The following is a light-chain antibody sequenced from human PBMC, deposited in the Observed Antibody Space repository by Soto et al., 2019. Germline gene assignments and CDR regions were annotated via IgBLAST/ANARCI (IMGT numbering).Light chain of an antibody. Sequence: EIVMTQSPATLSVSPGERATLSCRASQTIDTHLAWYQHKPGQAPRLLIYGAYTRATGIPARFSGRGSGTEFTLTISSLQSEDFATYCCQQYHDWPRTFGQGTKLEIK. CDR2: GAY. J-gene: IGKJ2*01. V-gene: IGKV3D-15*01. CDR3: QQYHDWPRT. CDR1: QTIDTH.